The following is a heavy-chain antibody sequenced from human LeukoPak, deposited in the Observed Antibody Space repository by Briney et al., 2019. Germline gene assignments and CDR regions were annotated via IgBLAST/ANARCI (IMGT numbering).Heavy chain of an antibody. J-gene: IGHJ4*02. Sequence: GGPLRLSCAASGFTFDDYAMHWVRQAPGKGLEWVSGISWNSGSIGYADSVKGRFTISRDNAKNSLYLQMNSLRAEDTALYYCAKDSLYDSSGYYYESDYWGQGTLVTVSS. V-gene: IGHV3-9*01. CDR1: GFTFDDYA. CDR2: ISWNSGSI. D-gene: IGHD3-22*01. CDR3: AKDSLYDSSGYYYESDY.